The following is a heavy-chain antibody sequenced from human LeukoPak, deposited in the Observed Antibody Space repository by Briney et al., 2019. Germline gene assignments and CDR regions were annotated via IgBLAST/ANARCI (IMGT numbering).Heavy chain of an antibody. CDR2: INHSGST. D-gene: IGHD3-9*01. CDR1: GGSISSYY. J-gene: IGHJ5*02. V-gene: IGHV4-34*01. Sequence: SETLSLTCTVSGGSISSYYWSWIRQPPGKGLEWIGEINHSGSTNYNPSLKSRVTISVDTSKNQFSLKLSSVTAADTAVYYCAGGGPLRYFDWLSARFDPWGQGTLVTVSS. CDR3: AGGGPLRYFDWLSARFDP.